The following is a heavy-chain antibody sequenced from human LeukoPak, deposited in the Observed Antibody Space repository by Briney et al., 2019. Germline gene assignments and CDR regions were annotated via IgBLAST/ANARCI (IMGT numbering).Heavy chain of an antibody. CDR3: ARDVTGTTSDY. CDR2: IHYSGST. D-gene: IGHD1-7*01. CDR1: GGSISSYH. V-gene: IGHV4-59*12. Sequence: SETLSLTCTVSGGSISSYHWSWIRQPPGKGLEWIGYIHYSGSTNYNPSLKSRVTISVDTSTNQFSLKLSSVTAPDTAVYYCARDVTGTTSDYWGQGTLVTVSS. J-gene: IGHJ4*02.